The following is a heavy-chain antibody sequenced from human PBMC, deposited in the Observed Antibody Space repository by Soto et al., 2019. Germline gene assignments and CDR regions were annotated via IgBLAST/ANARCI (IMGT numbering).Heavy chain of an antibody. D-gene: IGHD6-13*01. CDR3: ARASAAYSVAFDI. J-gene: IGHJ3*02. CDR2: IYIGGST. Sequence: EVQLVETGGGLIQPGGSLRLSCAASGFSVSGDYMNWVRQAPGKGLEWVSIIYIGGSTYYADSVKGRFTISRDNSNNTLFLQMNSLRAEDTAVYYCARASAAYSVAFDIWGQGTVVTVSS. V-gene: IGHV3-53*02. CDR1: GFSVSGDY.